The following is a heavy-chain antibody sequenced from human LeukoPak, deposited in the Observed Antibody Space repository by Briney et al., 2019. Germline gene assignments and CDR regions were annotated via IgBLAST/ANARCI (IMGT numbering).Heavy chain of an antibody. CDR3: TRGFYYYDSSTFDY. V-gene: IGHV3-49*04. D-gene: IGHD3-22*01. CDR1: GFTFGDYA. J-gene: IGHJ4*02. CDR2: IRSKAYGGTT. Sequence: GGSLRLSCTASGFTFGDYAMSWVRQVPGKGLEWVGFIRSKAYGGTTEYAASVKGRFTISRDDSKSIAYLQMNSLKTEDTAVYYCTRGFYYYDSSTFDYWGQGTLVTVSS.